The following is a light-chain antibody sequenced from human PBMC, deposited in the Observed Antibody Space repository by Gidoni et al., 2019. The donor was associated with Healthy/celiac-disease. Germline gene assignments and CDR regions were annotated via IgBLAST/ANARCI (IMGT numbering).Light chain of an antibody. J-gene: IGLJ1*01. CDR1: SSDVGSYNL. CDR3: CSYAGSSTYV. Sequence: QPASVSGSTGQSITISCTGTSSDVGSYNLVSWYQQHPGKAPKLMIYEVSKRPSGVSNRFSGSKSGNTASLTISGLQAEDEADYYCCSYAGSSTYVFGTGTKVTVL. CDR2: EVS. V-gene: IGLV2-23*02.